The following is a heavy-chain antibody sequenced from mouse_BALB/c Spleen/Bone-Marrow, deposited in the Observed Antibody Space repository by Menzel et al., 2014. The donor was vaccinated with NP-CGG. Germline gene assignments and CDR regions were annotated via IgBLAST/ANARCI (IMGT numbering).Heavy chain of an antibody. CDR3: VRRGNGICAMDY. J-gene: IGHJ4*01. CDR1: GFTFSEYG. V-gene: IGHV5-15*02. Sequence: EVQLVESGGGLVQPGGSRKLSCAASGFTFSEYGMAWVRQAPGKGPEWVAFISSLASSIYYADSVTGRFTLSRENAKNTLYLEMTSLRSEDTAMYFCVRRGNGICAMDYWGQGTSVTVSS. CDR2: ISSLASSI.